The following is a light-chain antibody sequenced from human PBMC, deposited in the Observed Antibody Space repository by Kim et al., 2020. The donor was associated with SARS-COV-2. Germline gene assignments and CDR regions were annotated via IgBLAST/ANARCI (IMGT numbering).Light chain of an antibody. CDR2: DTS. J-gene: IGKJ2*01. Sequence: SPGERATRSCRASRSLSGFLAWYQQRPGQAPGVLIYDTSTRAAGIPGRFSGSGSGTDFTLTISSLEPEDSAVYFCQQRDDWPRYTFGQGTKLEIK. CDR1: RSLSGF. V-gene: IGKV3-11*01. CDR3: QQRDDWPRYT.